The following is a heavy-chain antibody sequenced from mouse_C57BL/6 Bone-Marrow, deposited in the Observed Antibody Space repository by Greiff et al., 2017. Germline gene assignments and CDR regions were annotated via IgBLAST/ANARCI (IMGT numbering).Heavy chain of an antibody. CDR1: GYTFTSYW. D-gene: IGHD2-3*01. V-gene: IGHV1-7*01. J-gene: IGHJ4*01. CDR3: ARRIYDGYYPSYAMDY. Sequence: QVQLQQSGAELAKPGASVKLSCKASGYTFTSYWMHWVKQRPGQGLEWIGYINPSSGYTKYNQKFKDKATLTADKSSSTAYMQLSSLTYEDSAVYDCARRIYDGYYPSYAMDYWGQGTSVTVSS. CDR2: INPSSGYT.